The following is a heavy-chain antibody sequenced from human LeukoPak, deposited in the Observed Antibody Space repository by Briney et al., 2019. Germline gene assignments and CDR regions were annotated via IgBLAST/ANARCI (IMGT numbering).Heavy chain of an antibody. J-gene: IGHJ4*02. V-gene: IGHV3-7*01. D-gene: IGHD5/OR15-5a*01. CDR2: IKEDGSEK. Sequence: PGGSLRLSCEASGFTFSSYWMTWVRQAPGKGLEWVANIKEDGSEKYYVDSVKGRFTISRDNARSSLYLQVNSLRAEDTALYYCARGMVYDDWGQGTLVTVSS. CDR1: GFTFSSYW. CDR3: ARGMVYDD.